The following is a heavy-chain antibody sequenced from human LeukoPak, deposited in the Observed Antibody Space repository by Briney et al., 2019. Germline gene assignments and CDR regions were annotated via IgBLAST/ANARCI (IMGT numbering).Heavy chain of an antibody. CDR1: GGSISSSSYY. J-gene: IGHJ4*02. D-gene: IGHD3-9*01. CDR3: ARELRYFDWLFPDFDY. CDR2: IYYSGST. V-gene: IGHV4-39*02. Sequence: SETLCLTCTVSGGSISSSSYYWGWIRQPPGKGLEWIGSIYYSGSTYYNPSLNSRVTISVDTSKNQFSLKLSSVTAADTAVYYCARELRYFDWLFPDFDYWGQGTLVTVSS.